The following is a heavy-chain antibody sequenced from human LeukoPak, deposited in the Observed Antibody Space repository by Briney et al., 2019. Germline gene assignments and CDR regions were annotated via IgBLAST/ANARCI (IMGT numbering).Heavy chain of an antibody. J-gene: IGHJ4*02. V-gene: IGHV4-4*02. D-gene: IGHD3-10*01. Sequence: PSETLSLTCAVSGGSISSSNWWSWVRQPPGKGLEWIGEIYHSGSTNYNPSLKSRVTKSVDKSKNQFSLKLSSVTAADTAVYYCARVSGFGDPAVDYWGQGTLVTVSS. CDR1: GGSISSSNW. CDR2: IYHSGST. CDR3: ARVSGFGDPAVDY.